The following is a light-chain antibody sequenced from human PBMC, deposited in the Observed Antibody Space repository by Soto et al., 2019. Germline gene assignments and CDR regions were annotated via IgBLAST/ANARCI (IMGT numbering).Light chain of an antibody. V-gene: IGKV1-5*03. CDR1: QSISRY. Sequence: DIQMTQSPSTLSAFVVYRVTITCRASQSISRYLAWYQQKPGKAPKLLIYEASTLESGVPSRFSGSGSGTDFTLTISSLQPEDFATYYCLQDYNYPWKFGQGTKVDIK. CDR2: EAS. CDR3: LQDYNYPWK. J-gene: IGKJ1*01.